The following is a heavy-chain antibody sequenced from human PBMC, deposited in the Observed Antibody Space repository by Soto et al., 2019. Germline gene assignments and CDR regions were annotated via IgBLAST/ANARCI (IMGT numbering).Heavy chain of an antibody. CDR3: ARYDYNGYYFDY. Sequence: ASVKVSCKASGYTFTSYYMHWVRQAPGQGLEWMGIINPSGGSTSYAQKFQGRVTMTRDTSTTTVYMELSSLKSEDTAVYYCARYDYNGYYFDYWGQGTLVTVSS. CDR1: GYTFTSYY. D-gene: IGHD4-4*01. J-gene: IGHJ4*02. V-gene: IGHV1-46*01. CDR2: INPSGGST.